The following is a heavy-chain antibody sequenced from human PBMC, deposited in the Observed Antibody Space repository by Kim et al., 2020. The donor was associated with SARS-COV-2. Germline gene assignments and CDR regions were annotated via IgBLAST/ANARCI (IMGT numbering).Heavy chain of an antibody. V-gene: IGHV3-11*01. Sequence: GGSLRLSCAASGFTFSDYYMSWIRQAPGKGLEWVSYISNSGFTTHYADSAKGRFTITRDNAKNSLYLQMNSLRAEDAAAYYCARGGSTVAAGSIDYWGQGTLVTVSS. D-gene: IGHD6-13*01. CDR3: ARGGSTVAAGSIDY. J-gene: IGHJ4*02. CDR2: ISNSGFTT. CDR1: GFTFSDYY.